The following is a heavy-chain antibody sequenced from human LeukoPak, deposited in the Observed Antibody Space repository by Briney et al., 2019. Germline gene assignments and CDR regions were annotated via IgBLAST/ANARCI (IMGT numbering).Heavy chain of an antibody. CDR3: ARARVATTDFDY. D-gene: IGHD5-12*01. J-gene: IGHJ4*02. V-gene: IGHV4-31*03. CDR1: GGSISSGGYY. Sequence: SETLSLTCTVSGGSISSGGYYWSWIRQHPGKGLEWIGYIYYSGNTYYNPSLKSRVTISVDTSKNQFSLKLSSVTAADTAVYYCARARVATTDFDYWGQGTLVTVSS. CDR2: IYYSGNT.